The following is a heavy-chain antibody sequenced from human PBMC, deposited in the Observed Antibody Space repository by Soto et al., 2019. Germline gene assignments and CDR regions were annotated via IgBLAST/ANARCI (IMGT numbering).Heavy chain of an antibody. D-gene: IGHD5-12*01. V-gene: IGHV3-9*01. CDR3: AKGVYGWLREAVFDY. Sequence: EVQLVESGGGLVQPGRSLRLSCAASGFTFDDYAMHWVRQAPGKGLEWVSGISWNSGSIGYADSVKGRFTISRDNAKNSLYLQMNSLRAEDTALYYCAKGVYGWLREAVFDYWGQGTLVTVSS. CDR2: ISWNSGSI. J-gene: IGHJ4*02. CDR1: GFTFDDYA.